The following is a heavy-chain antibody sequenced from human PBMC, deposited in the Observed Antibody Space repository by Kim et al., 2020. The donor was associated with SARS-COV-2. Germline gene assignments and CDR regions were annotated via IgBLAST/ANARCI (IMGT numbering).Heavy chain of an antibody. J-gene: IGHJ3*02. CDR3: AREAGANVDDAFDI. V-gene: IGHV6-1*01. Sequence: AVSMKSRLTINPDTSKNQFSLQLNSVTPEDTAVYYCAREAGANVDDAFDIWGQGTMVTVSS. D-gene: IGHD1-26*01.